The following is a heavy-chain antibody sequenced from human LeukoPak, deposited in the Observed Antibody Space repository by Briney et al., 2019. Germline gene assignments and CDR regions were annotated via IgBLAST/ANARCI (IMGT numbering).Heavy chain of an antibody. Sequence: GSLRLSCAASGFTFSNYDMSWVRQAPGKGLEWVSSISDSGGSTYYADSVKGRFTISRDNSKNTLYLQMTNLRAADTAVYYCAKDLSRAVAADWFDPWDQGSLVTVSP. V-gene: IGHV3-23*01. D-gene: IGHD6-19*01. J-gene: IGHJ5*02. CDR3: AKDLSRAVAADWFDP. CDR1: GFTFSNYD. CDR2: ISDSGGST.